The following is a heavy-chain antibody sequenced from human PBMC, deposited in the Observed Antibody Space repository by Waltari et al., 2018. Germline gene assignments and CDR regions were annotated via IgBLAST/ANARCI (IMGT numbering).Heavy chain of an antibody. Sequence: QLVESGGRGVQSARSLRPSSDACGFSIDDYAIHYARVRPGKGFEWVSGLSWNRGNIGYADSVKGRFSISRDNARNTVYLQMNSLRPDDTAQYFCARDTALFGELSSPYAMDVWGQGTTVTVSS. D-gene: IGHD3-10*02. CDR2: LSWNRGNI. CDR3: ARDTALFGELSSPYAMDV. J-gene: IGHJ6*02. CDR1: GFSIDDYA. V-gene: IGHV3-9*01.